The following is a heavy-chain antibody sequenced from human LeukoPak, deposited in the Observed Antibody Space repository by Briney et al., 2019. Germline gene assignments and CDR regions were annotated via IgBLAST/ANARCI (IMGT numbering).Heavy chain of an antibody. J-gene: IGHJ4*02. CDR3: AKDRPSSWRTYTYYFDY. Sequence: PGGPLRLSCAASGFTFSSYGMHWVRQAPGKGLEWVAVISYDGSNKYYADSVKGRFTISRDNSKNALYLQMNSLRAEDTAVYYCAKDRPSSWRTYTYYFDYWGQGTLVTVSS. CDR1: GFTFSSYG. V-gene: IGHV3-30*18. D-gene: IGHD6-13*01. CDR2: ISYDGSNK.